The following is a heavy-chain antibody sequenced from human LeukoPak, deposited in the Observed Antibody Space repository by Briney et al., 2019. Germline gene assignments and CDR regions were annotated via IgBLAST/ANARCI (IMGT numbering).Heavy chain of an antibody. CDR2: IYYSGST. V-gene: IGHV4-59*01. CDR3: ARDIGVCSGGSCYSSGYFDY. J-gene: IGHJ4*02. D-gene: IGHD2-15*01. Sequence: PSETLSLTCTVSGGSISSYYWSWIRQPPGKGLEWIGYIYYSGSTNYNPSLKSRVTISVDTSKNQSSLKLSSVTAADTAVYYCARDIGVCSGGSCYSSGYFDYWGQGTLVTVSS. CDR1: GGSISSYY.